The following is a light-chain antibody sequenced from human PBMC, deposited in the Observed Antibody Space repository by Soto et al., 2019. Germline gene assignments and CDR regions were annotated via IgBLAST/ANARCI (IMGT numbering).Light chain of an antibody. Sequence: VVTQSPPTLSLSPGERATLSCRTSLSVSSYLAWYQQKPGQAPRLLIYDASNRATGIPARFTGSGSGTDFTLTISSLQSEDFAVYYCQHYNNWPPWTFGQGTKVDIK. CDR3: QHYNNWPPWT. J-gene: IGKJ1*01. V-gene: IGKV3-11*01. CDR1: LSVSSY. CDR2: DAS.